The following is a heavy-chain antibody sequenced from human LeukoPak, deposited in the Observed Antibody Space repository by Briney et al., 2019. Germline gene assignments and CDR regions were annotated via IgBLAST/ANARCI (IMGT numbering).Heavy chain of an antibody. D-gene: IGHD1-7*01. CDR3: ARDPRNYGIDY. CDR2: INSDGSST. Sequence: QPGGSLRLSCAASGFTFSSYWMHWVRQAPGKGLVWVSRINSDGSSTSYADSVKGRFTISRDNAKNTLYQQMNSLRAEDTAVYYCARDPRNYGIDYWGQGTLVTVSS. CDR1: GFTFSSYW. V-gene: IGHV3-74*01. J-gene: IGHJ4*02.